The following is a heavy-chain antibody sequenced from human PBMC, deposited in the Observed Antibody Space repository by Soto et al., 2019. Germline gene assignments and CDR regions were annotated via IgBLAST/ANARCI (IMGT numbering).Heavy chain of an antibody. CDR1: GGTFSSYT. Sequence: VQLVQSGAEVKQPGSSVKVSCKASGGTFSSYTVTWVRQAPGQGLEWMGGFVPIVGTTDYSQNFQVRLTITADESATTGYMELSSLTSDDTARYYCAIGSTYSGEFEFWGQGTLVTVSS. V-gene: IGHV1-69*01. CDR2: FVPIVGTT. CDR3: AIGSTYSGEFEF. D-gene: IGHD1-26*01. J-gene: IGHJ4*02.